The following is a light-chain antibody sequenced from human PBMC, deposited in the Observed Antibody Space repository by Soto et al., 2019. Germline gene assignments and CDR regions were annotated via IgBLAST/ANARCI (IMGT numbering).Light chain of an antibody. CDR3: QHYDDLGA. V-gene: IGKV1-33*01. J-gene: IGKJ1*01. Sequence: DIQMTQSPSSLSASVGDRVTITCQASQDISNYLNWYQQKPGKAPKLLIYDASNLETGVPSRFSGSGSGTDFTFNISSLEPEDIATYYCQHYDDLGAFGQGTKVEIK. CDR2: DAS. CDR1: QDISNY.